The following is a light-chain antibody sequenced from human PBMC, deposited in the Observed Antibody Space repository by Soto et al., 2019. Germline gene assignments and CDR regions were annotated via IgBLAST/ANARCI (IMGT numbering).Light chain of an antibody. V-gene: IGKV3-20*01. CDR3: NQYGSSPIT. J-gene: IGKJ5*01. Sequence: EIVMTQSPATLSVSPGEKATLSCRASQSIYDKLAWYQQKPGQAPRLLIFHTYNRATGIQSRFSGSGSATDFTLTIRRLEPEDFALFYCNQYGSSPITFGQGTRLEIK. CDR2: HTY. CDR1: QSIYDK.